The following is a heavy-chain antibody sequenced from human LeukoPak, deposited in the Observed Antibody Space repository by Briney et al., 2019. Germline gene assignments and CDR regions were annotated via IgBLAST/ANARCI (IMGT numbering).Heavy chain of an antibody. J-gene: IGHJ4*02. V-gene: IGHV3-21*01. CDR2: ISSNGNYI. CDR1: GFTFSIYS. CDR3: AREGDSGWFFDF. Sequence: GGSLRVSCAASGFTFSIYSMNWVRQAPGKGLEWVSSISSNGNYIYYADSLKGRFTISRDNAKTSLYLQMNSLRAEDTAVYYCAREGDSGWFFDFWGQETPDTVSS. D-gene: IGHD6-19*01.